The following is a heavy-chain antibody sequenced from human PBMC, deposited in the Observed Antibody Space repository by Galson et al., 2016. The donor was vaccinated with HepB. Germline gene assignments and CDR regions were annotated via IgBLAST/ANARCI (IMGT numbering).Heavy chain of an antibody. CDR2: IDPSDSYT. Sequence: QSGAEVKKPGESLRISCMGSGYNFITYWISWVRQMPGKGLEWVGSIDPSDSYTNYSPSFQGHVTISTDRSISTAYLQWSSLKASDTAIYYCAIRLYSSGSFDYWGKGTTVTVSP. CDR1: GYNFITYW. CDR3: AIRLYSSGSFDY. V-gene: IGHV5-10-1*01. D-gene: IGHD6-19*01. J-gene: IGHJ4*03.